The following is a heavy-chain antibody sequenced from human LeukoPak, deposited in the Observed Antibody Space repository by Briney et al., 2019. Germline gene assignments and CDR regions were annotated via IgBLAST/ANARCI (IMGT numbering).Heavy chain of an antibody. D-gene: IGHD5-18*01. Sequence: SETLSLTCSVSGGSISFYYWSWIRQPPGKGLEWIGDIYYTGGTNYNPSLKSRVTISIDTSKNQFSLKLSSVTAADTAVYYCAREVHGHSYGYASYYMDVWGKGTTVTVSS. CDR1: GGSISFYY. CDR2: IYYTGGT. J-gene: IGHJ6*03. V-gene: IGHV4-59*01. CDR3: AREVHGHSYGYASYYMDV.